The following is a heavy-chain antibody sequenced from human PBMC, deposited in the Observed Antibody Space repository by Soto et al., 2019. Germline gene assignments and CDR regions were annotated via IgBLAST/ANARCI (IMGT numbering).Heavy chain of an antibody. D-gene: IGHD3-22*01. CDR3: AKDAFYDSSGYAPDY. CDR1: GFTFSSYG. V-gene: IGHV3-30*18. CDR2: ISYDGSNK. Sequence: GGSLRLSCAASGFTFSSYGLHWVRQAPGKGLEWVAVISYDGSNKYYADSVKGRFTISRDISKNTLYLQMNSLRAEDTAVYYCAKDAFYDSSGYAPDYWGQGTLVTVSS. J-gene: IGHJ4*02.